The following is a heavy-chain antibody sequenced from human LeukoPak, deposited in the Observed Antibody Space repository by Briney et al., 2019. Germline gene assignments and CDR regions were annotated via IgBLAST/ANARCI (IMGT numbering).Heavy chain of an antibody. D-gene: IGHD3-10*01. CDR3: ATLWFGELSGFDY. Sequence: GASVKVSRKAPGYTFTSYYMHWVRQAPGQGLEWMGIINPSGGSTSYAQKFQGRVTMTRDTSTSTVYMELSSLRSEDTAVYYCATLWFGELSGFDYWGQGTLVTVSP. CDR2: INPSGGST. J-gene: IGHJ4*02. CDR1: GYTFTSYY. V-gene: IGHV1-46*03.